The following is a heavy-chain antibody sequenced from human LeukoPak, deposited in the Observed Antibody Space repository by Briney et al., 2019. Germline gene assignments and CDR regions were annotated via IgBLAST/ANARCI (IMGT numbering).Heavy chain of an antibody. CDR1: GGSISSYY. J-gene: IGHJ3*02. D-gene: IGHD6-19*01. Sequence: SETLSLTCTVSGGSISSYYWSWIRQPPGRGLEWIGYIYSSGSTNSNPSLTSRVTMSVDTSKNQFSLRLSSVTAADTAVYYCARTVRQWLANDAFDIWGQGTMVAVSS. CDR3: ARTVRQWLANDAFDI. V-gene: IGHV4-59*01. CDR2: IYSSGST.